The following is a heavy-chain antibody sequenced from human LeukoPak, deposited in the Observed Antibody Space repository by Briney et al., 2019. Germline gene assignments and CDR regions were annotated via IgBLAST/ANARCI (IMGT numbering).Heavy chain of an antibody. J-gene: IGHJ3*02. CDR1: GGSFSGYY. Sequence: SETLSLTCAVYGGSFSGYYWSWIRQPPGKGLEWIGEINHSGSTNYNPSLKSRVTISVDTSKNQFSLKLSSVTAADTAVYYCARVSPFRMVVTAHDALDIWGQGTMVTVSS. D-gene: IGHD2-21*02. CDR3: ARVSPFRMVVTAHDALDI. V-gene: IGHV4-34*01. CDR2: INHSGST.